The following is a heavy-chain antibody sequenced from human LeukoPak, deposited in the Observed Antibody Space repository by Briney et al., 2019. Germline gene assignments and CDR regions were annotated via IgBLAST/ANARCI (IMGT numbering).Heavy chain of an antibody. V-gene: IGHV4-59*11. CDR3: ARGYCSGGSCYYDY. CDR1: GAPLRSHY. D-gene: IGHD2-15*01. J-gene: IGHJ4*02. Sequence: SETLSLTCSVSGAPLRSHYWSWIRQPPGKGLEWIAYIYYSGSTNYNPSLKSRVTISVDTSENQFSLKLSSVTAADTAVYYCARGYCSGGSCYYDYWGQGTLVTVSS. CDR2: IYYSGST.